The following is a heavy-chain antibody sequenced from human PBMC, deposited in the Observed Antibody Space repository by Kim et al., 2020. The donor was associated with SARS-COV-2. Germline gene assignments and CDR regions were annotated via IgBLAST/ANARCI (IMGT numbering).Heavy chain of an antibody. D-gene: IGHD6-13*01. V-gene: IGHV3-9*01. J-gene: IGHJ4*02. CDR1: GFTFDDYA. Sequence: GGSLRLSCAASGFTFDDYAMHWVRQAPGKGLEWVSGISWNSGSIDYADSVKGRFTISRDNAKNSLYLQMNSLRPEDTALYYCAKDPSAVAFDYWGQGTLVTVSS. CDR3: AKDPSAVAFDY. CDR2: ISWNSGSI.